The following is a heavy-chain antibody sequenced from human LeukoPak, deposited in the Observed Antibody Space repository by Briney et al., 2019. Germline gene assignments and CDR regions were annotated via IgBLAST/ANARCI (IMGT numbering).Heavy chain of an antibody. CDR2: INHSGST. V-gene: IGHV4-34*01. CDR1: GGSFSGYY. J-gene: IGHJ4*02. Sequence: SETLSLTCAVYGGSFSGYYWSWIRQPPGKGLEWIGEINHSGSTNYNPSLKSRVTISVDTSKNQFSLKLSSVTAADTAVYYCARQRWGRYYYGSGSFDWGQGTLVTVSS. CDR3: ARQRWGRYYYGSGSFD. D-gene: IGHD3-10*01.